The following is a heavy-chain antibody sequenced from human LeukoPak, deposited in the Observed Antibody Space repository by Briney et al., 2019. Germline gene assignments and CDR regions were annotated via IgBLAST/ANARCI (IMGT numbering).Heavy chain of an antibody. D-gene: IGHD6-6*01. J-gene: IGHJ4*02. CDR3: ARQEGGAARGNFDY. CDR1: GGSINSSSYY. CDR2: IYYSGTS. Sequence: SETLSLTCTVSGGSINSSSYYWGWLRQPPGKGLEWVGSIYYSGTSYYNPSLKSRVTISVDTSKNQFSLKLTLLTAADPTVYYCARQEGGAARGNFDYWGQGTLVTVSS. V-gene: IGHV4-39*01.